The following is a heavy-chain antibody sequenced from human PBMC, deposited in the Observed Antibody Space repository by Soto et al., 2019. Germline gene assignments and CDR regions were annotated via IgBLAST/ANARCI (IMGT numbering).Heavy chain of an antibody. D-gene: IGHD5-12*01. V-gene: IGHV3-30-3*01. CDR3: ARDYYRFNSGYGFSMDV. CDR1: GFTFSSYA. J-gene: IGHJ6*02. Sequence: QVQLVESGGGVVQPGRSLRLSCAASGFTFSSYAMHWVRQAPGKGLELVAVISYDGSNKYYADSVKGRFTISRDNSKNXXYLQMNSLRAEDTAVYYCARDYYRFNSGYGFSMDVWGQGTTVTVSS. CDR2: ISYDGSNK.